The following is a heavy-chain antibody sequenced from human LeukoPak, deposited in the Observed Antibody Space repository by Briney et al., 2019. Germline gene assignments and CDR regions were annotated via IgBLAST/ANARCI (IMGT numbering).Heavy chain of an antibody. D-gene: IGHD3-22*01. CDR3: AGDLGQYYDTSDNWFDP. CDR2: INSDGINT. CDR1: GFTFSSYS. J-gene: IGHJ5*02. Sequence: GGSLRLSCAASGFTFSSYSINWVRQAPGKGLVWVSRINSDGINTSYADSVKGRFTISRDNAKNTLNPQMNSLRAEDTAVYYCAGDLGQYYDTSDNWFDPWGQGTLVTVSS. V-gene: IGHV3-74*01.